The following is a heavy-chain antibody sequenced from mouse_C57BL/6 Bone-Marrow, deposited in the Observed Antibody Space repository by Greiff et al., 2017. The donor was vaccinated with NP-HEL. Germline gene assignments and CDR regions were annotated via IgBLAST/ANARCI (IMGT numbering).Heavy chain of an antibody. V-gene: IGHV1-69*01. D-gene: IGHD1-1*01. J-gene: IGHJ1*03. Sequence: QVQLQQPGAELVMPGASVKLSCKASSYTFTSYWMHWVKQRPGQGLEWIGEIDPSDSYTNYNQKFKGKSTLTVDKSSSTAYMQLSSLTSEDSAVYYCAREGHYYGSSYWYFDVWGTGTTVTVSS. CDR1: SYTFTSYW. CDR2: IDPSDSYT. CDR3: AREGHYYGSSYWYFDV.